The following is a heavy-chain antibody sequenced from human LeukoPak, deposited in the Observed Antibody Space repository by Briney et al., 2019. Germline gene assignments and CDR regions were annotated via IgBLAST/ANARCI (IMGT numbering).Heavy chain of an antibody. D-gene: IGHD3-22*01. CDR1: GYTFSSYG. CDR3: ARARGFSSGSFDI. CDR2: IRYDGSNK. Sequence: GGSLRLSCAASGYTFSSYGMHWVRQAPGKGLEWVAFIRYDGSNKYYADSVKGRFTISRDNSKNTLYLQMNSLRAEDTAVYYCARARGFSSGSFDIWGQGTMVTVSS. V-gene: IGHV3-30*02. J-gene: IGHJ3*02.